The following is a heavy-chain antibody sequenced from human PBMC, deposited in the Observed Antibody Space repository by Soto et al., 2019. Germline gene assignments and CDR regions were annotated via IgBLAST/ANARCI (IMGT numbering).Heavy chain of an antibody. J-gene: IGHJ3*02. V-gene: IGHV3-30-3*01. CDR1: GFTFSSYA. CDR2: ISYDGSNK. D-gene: IGHD6-6*01. CDR3: ARVPYSSSSRYAFEI. Sequence: GSLRLSCAASGFTFSSYAMHWVRQAPGKGLEWVAVISYDGSNKYYADSVKGRFTISRDNSKNTLYLQMNSLRAEDTAVYYCARVPYSSSSRYAFEIWGQGTMVTVSS.